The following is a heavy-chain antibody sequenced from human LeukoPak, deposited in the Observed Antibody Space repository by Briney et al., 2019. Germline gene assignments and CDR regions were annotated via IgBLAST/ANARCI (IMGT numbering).Heavy chain of an antibody. Sequence: ASVKVSCKTSGYTFTNYGLSWVRQAPGQGLEWMGWISAYNGDTDYAQNLQGRVTLTTDTSTTTAYMELRSLGSDDTAVYYCARDQSLVAYSSTWFDYWGQGTLVTVSS. V-gene: IGHV1-18*01. D-gene: IGHD6-13*01. CDR2: ISAYNGDT. CDR1: GYTFTNYG. J-gene: IGHJ4*02. CDR3: ARDQSLVAYSSTWFDY.